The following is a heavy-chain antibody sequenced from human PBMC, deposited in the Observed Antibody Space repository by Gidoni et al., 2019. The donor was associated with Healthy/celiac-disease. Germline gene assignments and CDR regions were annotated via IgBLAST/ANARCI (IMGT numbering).Heavy chain of an antibody. V-gene: IGHV5-51*01. CDR1: GYSFTSYW. J-gene: IGHJ5*02. CDR2: IYPGDSDT. Sequence: EVQLVQSGAEVKKPGESLKISCTGSGYSFTSYWIGWVRQMPGKGLEWMGIIYPGDSDTRYSPSFQGQVTISADKSISTAYLQWSSLKASDTAMYYCARHVRYSYGTYNWFDPWGQGTLVTVSS. CDR3: ARHVRYSYGTYNWFDP. D-gene: IGHD5-18*01.